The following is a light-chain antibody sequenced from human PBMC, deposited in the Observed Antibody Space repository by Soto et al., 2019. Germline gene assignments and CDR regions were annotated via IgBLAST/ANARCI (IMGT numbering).Light chain of an antibody. J-gene: IGKJ5*01. Sequence: DIQMTQSPSSLSASLGDSVTIXXRSSQGISNYLAWYQQKPGKVPKIXIYAASTLQSGVPSRFSGSGAGTDFTLTISSLQPEDVATYFCQKCSSAPFTFGQGTRLEIK. CDR1: QGISNY. CDR3: QKCSSAPFT. V-gene: IGKV1-27*01. CDR2: AAS.